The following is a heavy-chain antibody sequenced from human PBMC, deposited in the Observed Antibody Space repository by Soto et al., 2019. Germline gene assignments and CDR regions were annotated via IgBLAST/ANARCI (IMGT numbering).Heavy chain of an antibody. V-gene: IGHV1-69*01. Sequence: QVQLVQSGAEVKKPGSSVKVSCKASGGIFSTYAISWLRQAPGQGLEWVGGIIPIFGTPNYAQRFQGRVTNTADESTTTSYMELSRLKSEDTAVYYCARDRDDYGSGNYYNRIDFWGQGTLVTVSS. CDR1: GGIFSTYA. CDR2: IIPIFGTP. J-gene: IGHJ4*02. D-gene: IGHD3-10*01. CDR3: ARDRDDYGSGNYYNRIDF.